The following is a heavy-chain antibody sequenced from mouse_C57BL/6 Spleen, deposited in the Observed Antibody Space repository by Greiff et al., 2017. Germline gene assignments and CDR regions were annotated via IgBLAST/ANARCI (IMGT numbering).Heavy chain of an antibody. J-gene: IGHJ2*01. CDR3: SRGDDGFDY. CDR1: GFTFSSYA. Sequence: EVQLVESGGGLVKPGGSLKLSCAASGFTFSSYAMSWVRQTPEKRLEWVATLSDGCSYTYYPDNVKGRFTIARYNAKKNLYLQRSLMKLEDTAMYYLSRGDDGFDYWGQGTTLTVSS. V-gene: IGHV5-4*01. D-gene: IGHD2-3*01. CDR2: LSDGCSYT.